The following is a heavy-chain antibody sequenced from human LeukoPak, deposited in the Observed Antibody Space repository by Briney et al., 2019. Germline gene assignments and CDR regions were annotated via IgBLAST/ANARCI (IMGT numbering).Heavy chain of an antibody. CDR2: ISYSGNT. CDR1: GGSISSGGYD. J-gene: IGHJ5*02. D-gene: IGHD4-17*01. CDR3: ASYHGDYVGNWFDP. V-gene: IGHV4-31*03. Sequence: PSETLSLTCTISGGSISSGGYDWSWIRQHPGKGLEWIGYISYSGNTYYDPSLKSRITISLDTSKSQFSLKLSSVTAADTAVYYCASYHGDYVGNWFDPWGQGTLVTVSS.